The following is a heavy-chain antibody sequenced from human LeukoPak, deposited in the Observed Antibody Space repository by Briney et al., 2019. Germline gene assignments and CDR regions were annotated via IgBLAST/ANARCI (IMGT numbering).Heavy chain of an antibody. D-gene: IGHD3-22*01. Sequence: SETLSLTCAVSGGSISSSNWWSWVRQPPGKGLEWIGEIYHSGSTNYNPSLKSRVTISVDTSKNQFSLKLSSVTAADTAVYYCARASAYYYDSSGLFDYWGQGTLVTVSS. CDR1: GGSISSSNW. CDR3: ARASAYYYDSSGLFDY. J-gene: IGHJ4*02. V-gene: IGHV4-4*02. CDR2: IYHSGST.